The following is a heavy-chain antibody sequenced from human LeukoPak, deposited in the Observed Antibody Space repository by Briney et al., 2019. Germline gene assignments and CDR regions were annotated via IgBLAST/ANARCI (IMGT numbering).Heavy chain of an antibody. Sequence: GGSLRLSCAASGFTFSTYEINWVRQAPGKGLEWLSHISTSGSSIHYADSVKGRFTISRDNAKNSLYLQMNSLRVEDTAVYYCAKPRPGGGDCYDYWGQGTLVTVSS. D-gene: IGHD2-21*02. J-gene: IGHJ4*02. CDR1: GFTFSTYE. V-gene: IGHV3-48*03. CDR3: AKPRPGGGDCYDY. CDR2: ISTSGSSI.